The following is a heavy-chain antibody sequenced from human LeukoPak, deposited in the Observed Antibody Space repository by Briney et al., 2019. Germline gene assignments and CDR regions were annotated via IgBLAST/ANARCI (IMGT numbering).Heavy chain of an antibody. V-gene: IGHV1-2*06. CDR2: INPNGGVT. J-gene: IGHJ4*02. D-gene: IGHD3-22*01. CDR3: ARGGYDSSGYPIKGVDY. Sequence: GASVKVSCKASGYTFTGYYMHWVRQAPGQGLEWMGRINPNGGVTNYAQKFQGRVTMTRDTSISTAYMELSSVTAADTAVYYCARGGYDSSGYPIKGVDYWGQGTLVTVSS. CDR1: GYTFTGYY.